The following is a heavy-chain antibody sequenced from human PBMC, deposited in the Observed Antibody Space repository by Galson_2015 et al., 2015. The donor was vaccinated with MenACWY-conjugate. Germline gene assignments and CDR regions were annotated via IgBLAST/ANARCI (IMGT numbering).Heavy chain of an antibody. D-gene: IGHD6-13*01. J-gene: IGHJ3*02. V-gene: IGHV3-23*01. CDR1: GFTLSNYA. Sequence: SLRLSCAASGFTLSNYAMSWVRQAPGKGLEWVSTISDSGDTTYFADSVRGRFTVSRDNSKNTLYLQINSLRAEDTAVFYCAKGFYRGPVGNAFDIWGQGTMVTVSS. CDR2: ISDSGDTT. CDR3: AKGFYRGPVGNAFDI.